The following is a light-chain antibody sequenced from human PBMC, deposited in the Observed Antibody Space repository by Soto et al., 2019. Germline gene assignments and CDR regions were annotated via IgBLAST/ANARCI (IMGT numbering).Light chain of an antibody. V-gene: IGKV3-15*01. CDR1: QSINSN. J-gene: IGKJ5*01. CDR2: GAS. CDR3: QQYHNWPPLT. Sequence: EIVMTQSPATLSVSPGERATLSCRASQSINSNLAWYQQKPGQAPRLLIYGASTRATGLPARFSGRGSGTAFTLTISNLQSEDFAVYYCQQYHNWPPLTFGQGTRLEIK.